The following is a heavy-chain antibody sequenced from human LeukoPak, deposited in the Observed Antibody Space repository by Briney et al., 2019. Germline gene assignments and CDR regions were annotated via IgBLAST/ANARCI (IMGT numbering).Heavy chain of an antibody. CDR1: GGSISSNNYY. V-gene: IGHV4-39*07. D-gene: IGHD3-10*01. Sequence: PSETLSLTCTVSGGSISSNNYYWDWMPQPPGQELEGIRSNYYSGSNYYNPSLKSRVTISVDTSKNQFSLKLSSVTAADTAVYYCSRDQGDYGSGTNYNMYYYYMHVWGKGATVTVSS. J-gene: IGHJ6*03. CDR2: NYYSGSN. CDR3: SRDQGDYGSGTNYNMYYYYMHV.